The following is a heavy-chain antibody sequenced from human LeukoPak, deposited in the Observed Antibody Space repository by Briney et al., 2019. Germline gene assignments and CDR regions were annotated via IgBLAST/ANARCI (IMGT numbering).Heavy chain of an antibody. Sequence: PGGSLRLSCAASGFTFSDYYMSWIRQAPGKGLEWVSYISSSGSTIYYADSVKGRFTISRDNAKNSLYPQMNSLRAEDTAVYYCARDAFTIFGVVITTQRFDYWGQGTLVTVSS. CDR1: GFTFSDYY. V-gene: IGHV3-11*01. CDR3: ARDAFTIFGVVITTQRFDY. D-gene: IGHD3-3*01. J-gene: IGHJ4*02. CDR2: ISSSGSTI.